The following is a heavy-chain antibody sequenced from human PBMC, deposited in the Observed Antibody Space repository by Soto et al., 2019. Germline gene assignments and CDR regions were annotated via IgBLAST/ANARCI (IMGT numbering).Heavy chain of an antibody. CDR2: ISSDGSST. J-gene: IGHJ4*02. CDR1: GFTFSSCW. Sequence: GGSLRLSCAASGFTFSSCWMHWVRQAPGKGLVWVSRISSDGSSTNYADSVKGRFTISRGNAKNTLYLQMYNLRAEDTAVYYCASLYSSAWARDYWGQGPMVTVSS. D-gene: IGHD6-19*01. CDR3: ASLYSSAWARDY. V-gene: IGHV3-74*01.